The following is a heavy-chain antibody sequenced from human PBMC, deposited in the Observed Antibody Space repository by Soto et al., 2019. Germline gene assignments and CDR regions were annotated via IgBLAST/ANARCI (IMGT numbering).Heavy chain of an antibody. J-gene: IGHJ4*02. CDR1: GFTFSSYG. V-gene: IGHV3-33*01. Sequence: QEQLVESGGGVVPPGRSLRLSCAASGFTFSSYGMHWVRQAPGKGLEWVTFIWYDGSNKYYADSVKGRFTISRDKSKNTLYLQMNKLRAEDTAVYYCARDRYYDTSGHYSGVGGFDYWGQGTLVTVSS. CDR3: ARDRYYDTSGHYSGVGGFDY. D-gene: IGHD3-22*01. CDR2: IWYDGSNK.